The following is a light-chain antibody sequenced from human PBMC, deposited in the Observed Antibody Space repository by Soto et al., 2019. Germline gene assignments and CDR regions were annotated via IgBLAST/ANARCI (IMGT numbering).Light chain of an antibody. J-gene: IGLJ2*01. CDR3: SSYGASSTL. CDR1: SSDIGLYNY. V-gene: IGLV2-14*03. CDR2: DVS. Sequence: QSALTQPASVSGSPGQSITIPCTGSSSDIGLYNYVSWYQQHPGKAPKLLIYDVSYRPSGISDRFSGSKSGNTASLTISGLQPEDEADYYCSSYGASSTLFGGGTKLTVL.